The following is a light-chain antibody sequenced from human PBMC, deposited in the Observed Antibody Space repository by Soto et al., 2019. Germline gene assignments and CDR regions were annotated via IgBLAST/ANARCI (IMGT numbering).Light chain of an antibody. CDR1: QRIRNY. V-gene: IGKV3-11*01. CDR2: DAS. Sequence: ELVLTQYPATLSLSPGERATLSCRARQRIRNYLGWYQQKPGQAPRLLIYDASNRATGIPARFSGSGSGTDFTLTISSLEQEDFAVYYCQQRSNWPPYTFGQGTKLEIK. CDR3: QQRSNWPPYT. J-gene: IGKJ2*01.